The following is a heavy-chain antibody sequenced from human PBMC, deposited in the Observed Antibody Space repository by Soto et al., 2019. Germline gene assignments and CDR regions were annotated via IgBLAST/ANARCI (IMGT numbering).Heavy chain of an antibody. V-gene: IGHV1-3*05. Sequence: QVQLVQSGAEEKKPGASVKVTCKASGYTFTSYAMHWVRQAPGQRLEWMGWINAGNGNSKYSQKFQGRVTITRDTSASTAYMELSSLRSEDTAVYYCARGITLPTPLDYWGQGTLVTVSS. J-gene: IGHJ4*02. CDR3: ARGITLPTPLDY. D-gene: IGHD1-20*01. CDR2: INAGNGNS. CDR1: GYTFTSYA.